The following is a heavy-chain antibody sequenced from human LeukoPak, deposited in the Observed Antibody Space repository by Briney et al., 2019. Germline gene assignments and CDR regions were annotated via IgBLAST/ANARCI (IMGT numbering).Heavy chain of an antibody. Sequence: SVKVSCKASGGTFSSYTISWVRQAPGQGLEWMGRIIPILGITNYAQKFQGRVTITADKSTSTAYMELSSLRSEDTAVYYCARAVYDRVNWNDDYYYYMDVWGKGTTVTVSS. CDR2: IIPILGIT. CDR1: GGTFSSYT. CDR3: ARAVYDRVNWNDDYYYYMDV. J-gene: IGHJ6*03. V-gene: IGHV1-69*02. D-gene: IGHD1-20*01.